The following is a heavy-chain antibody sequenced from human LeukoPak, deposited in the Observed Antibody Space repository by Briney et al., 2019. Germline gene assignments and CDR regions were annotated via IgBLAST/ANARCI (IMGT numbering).Heavy chain of an antibody. CDR3: ARPYYDSSAPPYDY. J-gene: IGHJ4*02. V-gene: IGHV1-18*01. CDR2: ISAYNGNT. D-gene: IGHD3-22*01. CDR1: GYTFTSYG. Sequence: ASVKVSCKASGYTFTSYGISWVRQAPGQGLEWMGWISAYNGNTNYAQKLQGRVTMTTDTSTSTAYMELRSLRSDDTAVYYCARPYYDSSAPPYDYWGQGTLVTVPS.